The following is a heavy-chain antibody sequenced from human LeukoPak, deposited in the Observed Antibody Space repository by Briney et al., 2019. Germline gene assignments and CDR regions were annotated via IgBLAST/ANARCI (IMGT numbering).Heavy chain of an antibody. CDR3: ARGGKSKWDPFDY. Sequence: ASVKVSCKASGYTLTPYYINWVRQAPGNGLEWMGWINPYSGDTNYAQKFQGRVPMTRDTSINTAYMELSRLTSDDTAVYFCARGGKSKWDPFDYWGQGTLVTVSS. CDR1: GYTLTPYY. CDR2: INPYSGDT. D-gene: IGHD1-26*01. V-gene: IGHV1-2*02. J-gene: IGHJ4*02.